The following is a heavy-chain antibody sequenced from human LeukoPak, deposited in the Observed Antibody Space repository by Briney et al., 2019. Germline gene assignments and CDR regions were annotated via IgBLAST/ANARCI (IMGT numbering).Heavy chain of an antibody. J-gene: IGHJ4*02. D-gene: IGHD3-22*01. V-gene: IGHV3-23*01. CDR1: GFTFSSYA. CDR3: AKDRVTMIVVESGFDY. CDR2: ISGSGGST. Sequence: PGGSLRLSCAASGFTFSSYAMSWVRQAPGKGLEWVSAISGSGGSTYYADSVKGRFTISRDNSKNTLYLQMNSLRAEDTAVYYCAKDRVTMIVVESGFDYWGQGTLVTVSS.